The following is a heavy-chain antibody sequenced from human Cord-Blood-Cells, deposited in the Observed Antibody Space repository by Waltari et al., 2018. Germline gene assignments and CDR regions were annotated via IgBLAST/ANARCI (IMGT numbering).Heavy chain of an antibody. Sequence: QVQLQQWGAGLLKPSETLSLTSAVYGGSFSGYYWRWTRQPPGKGLEWIGEINHSGSTNYNPSLKSRVTISVDTSKNQFSLKLSSVTAADTAVYYCARGLRYFDWLLYFDYWGQGTLVTVSS. D-gene: IGHD3-9*01. CDR2: INHSGST. J-gene: IGHJ4*02. V-gene: IGHV4-34*01. CDR1: GGSFSGYY. CDR3: ARGLRYFDWLLYFDY.